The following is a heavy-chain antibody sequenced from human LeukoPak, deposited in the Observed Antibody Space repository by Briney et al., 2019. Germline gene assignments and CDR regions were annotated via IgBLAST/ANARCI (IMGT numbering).Heavy chain of an antibody. CDR1: GGSITGYY. Sequence: SETLSLTCTVSGGSITGYYWSWIRQPPGKGLEWIGYVFYSGGTLYNPSFNSRVSISVDTSKTQFSLKLTSVTAADTAVYYCARHITVTYDAFDLWGRGTMVTVSS. V-gene: IGHV4-59*08. CDR2: VFYSGGT. CDR3: ARHITVTYDAFDL. J-gene: IGHJ3*01. D-gene: IGHD6-19*01.